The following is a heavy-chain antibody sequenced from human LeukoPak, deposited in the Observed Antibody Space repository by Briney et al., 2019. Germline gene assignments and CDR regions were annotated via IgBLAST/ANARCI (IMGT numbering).Heavy chain of an antibody. CDR1: GFTFSNYW. J-gene: IGHJ4*02. CDR2: INSDGSST. CDR3: AKGGATVIDY. D-gene: IGHD4-17*01. Sequence: SGGSLRLSCAASGFTFSNYWTHWVRQAPGKGLVWVSRINSDGSSTTSADSVKGRFTISRDNAKNTLYLQMNSLRAEDTAVYYCAKGGATVIDYWGQGTLVTVSS. V-gene: IGHV3-74*01.